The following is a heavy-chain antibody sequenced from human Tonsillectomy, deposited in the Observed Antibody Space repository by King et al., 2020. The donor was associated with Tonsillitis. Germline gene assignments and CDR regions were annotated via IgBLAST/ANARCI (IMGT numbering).Heavy chain of an antibody. D-gene: IGHD6-19*01. Sequence: VQLQESGPGLVKPSETLSLTCTVSDGSISYYYWSWIRQPPGKGLEWIGYIQHSGSTSYNPSLKSRVTISVDTSKKQFSLKLTSVTAADTAVYYCARVGSGWNVGGLDSWGQGTLVTVSS. V-gene: IGHV4-59*01. CDR3: ARVGSGWNVGGLDS. CDR1: DGSISYYY. J-gene: IGHJ4*02. CDR2: IQHSGST.